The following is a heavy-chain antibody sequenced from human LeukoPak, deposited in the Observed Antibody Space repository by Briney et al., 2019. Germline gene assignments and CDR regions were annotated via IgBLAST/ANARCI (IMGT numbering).Heavy chain of an antibody. J-gene: IGHJ4*02. CDR3: TTGIDDGGGY. D-gene: IGHD1-1*01. CDR1: GYTFAKVW. Sequence: GGSLRLSCVSSGYTFAKVWMNWVRQAPGKDLEWVGRIKTNTDGEPTDYAAPVEGRFVISRDDSKKTLYLQMNSLRVDDTALYFCTTGIDDGGGYWGQGTMVTVSS. V-gene: IGHV3-15*07. CDR2: IKTNTDGEPT.